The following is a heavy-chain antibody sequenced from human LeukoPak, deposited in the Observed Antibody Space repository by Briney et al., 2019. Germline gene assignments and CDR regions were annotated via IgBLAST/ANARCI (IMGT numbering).Heavy chain of an antibody. Sequence: SETLSPTCTVSGGSISRYYWSWIRQPPGKGLEWIGYIYYSGSTNYNPSLKSRVTISVDASKNQFSLNLASVTAADTAVYYCARVSGYGGNSGVWGQGTLVTVSS. D-gene: IGHD4-23*01. CDR1: GGSISRYY. CDR3: ARVSGYGGNSGV. V-gene: IGHV4-59*01. J-gene: IGHJ4*02. CDR2: IYYSGST.